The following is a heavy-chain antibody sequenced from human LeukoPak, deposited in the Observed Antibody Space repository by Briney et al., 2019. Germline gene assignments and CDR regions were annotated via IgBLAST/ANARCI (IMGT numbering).Heavy chain of an antibody. D-gene: IGHD7-27*01. CDR3: ARGPPNWGYDY. J-gene: IGHJ4*02. CDR1: GYTFTSYG. V-gene: IGHV1-8*01. CDR2: MSPNSGNT. Sequence: ASVKVSCKASGYTFTSYGINWVRQATGQGLEWMGWMSPNSGNTGYAQKFQGRVTMTRSTSMSTAYMELSSLRSEDTAVYYCARGPPNWGYDYWGQGTLVTVSS.